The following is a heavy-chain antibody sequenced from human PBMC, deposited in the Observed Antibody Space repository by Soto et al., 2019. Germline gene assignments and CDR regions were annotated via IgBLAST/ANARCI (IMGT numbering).Heavy chain of an antibody. Sequence: ASVKVSCKASGYTFTSYYIHWVRQAPGQGLEWMGIINPSGGSTSYAQKFQGRATMTRDTSTSTVYMELSSLRSEDTAVYYCASTPHYYDSSGYYYSWFDPWGQGTLVTVSS. CDR1: GYTFTSYY. J-gene: IGHJ5*02. V-gene: IGHV1-46*01. CDR3: ASTPHYYDSSGYYYSWFDP. D-gene: IGHD3-22*01. CDR2: INPSGGST.